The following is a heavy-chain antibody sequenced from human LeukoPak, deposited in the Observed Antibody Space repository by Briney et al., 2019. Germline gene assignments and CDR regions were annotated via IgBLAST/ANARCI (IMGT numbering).Heavy chain of an antibody. CDR1: GFTFGDYA. CDR2: VRSTSYGGAT. V-gene: IGHV3-49*03. J-gene: IGHJ6*03. D-gene: IGHD2-2*01. CDR3: TRLRQDCSRNSCYYYFYYYYMDV. Sequence: PGGSLRLSCTASGFTFGDYAMSWFRQAPGKGLEGVGFVRSTSYGGATDYAASVKGRFTISRDDPKSIVYLLMNSLKTEDTAVYYCTRLRQDCSRNSCYYYFYYYYMDVWAKGPRSPSP.